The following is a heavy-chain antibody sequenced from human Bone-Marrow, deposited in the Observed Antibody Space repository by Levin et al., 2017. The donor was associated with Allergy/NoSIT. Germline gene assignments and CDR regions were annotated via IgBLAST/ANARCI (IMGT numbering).Heavy chain of an antibody. CDR1: NYSISSDFH. CDR2: IDQSGNT. CDR3: ARTLGYCSGDGCYYYFDY. V-gene: IGHV4-38-2*01. J-gene: IGHJ4*02. D-gene: IGHD2-15*01. Sequence: SETLSLTCAVSNYSISSDFHWGWIRQPPGKGLEWIGSIDQSGNTYYKPSLKSRVTISVDTSKNQCSLRLTSVTAADTAVYYCARTLGYCSGDGCYYYFDYCGQGTLVTVSS.